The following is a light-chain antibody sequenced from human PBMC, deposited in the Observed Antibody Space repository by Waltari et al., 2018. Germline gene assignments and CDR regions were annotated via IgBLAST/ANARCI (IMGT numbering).Light chain of an antibody. V-gene: IGKV3-20*01. CDR2: GAS. J-gene: IGKJ2*01. CDR3: QQYGSSHT. CDR1: QSVSSSY. Sequence: TQSPGTLSLSPGERATLSCRASQSVSSSYLAWYQQKPGQAPRLLIYGASSRVTGIPDRFSGSGSGTDFTLTISRLEPEDFAVYYCQQYGSSHTFGQGTKLEIK.